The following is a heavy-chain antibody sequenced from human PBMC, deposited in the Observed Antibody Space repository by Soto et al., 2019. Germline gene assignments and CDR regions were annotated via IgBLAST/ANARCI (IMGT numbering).Heavy chain of an antibody. Sequence: ASLKVSCKASGYTFTVYYIHWVRQAPGQGLEWMGWINPNSGATNYAQKFQGRVTMTRDTSISTAYMELSRLRSDDTAVYYCAKSLLDTISGHWFDPWGQGTLVTVSS. V-gene: IGHV1-2*02. CDR1: GYTFTVYY. CDR2: INPNSGAT. J-gene: IGHJ5*02. CDR3: AKSLLDTISGHWFDP. D-gene: IGHD3-3*01.